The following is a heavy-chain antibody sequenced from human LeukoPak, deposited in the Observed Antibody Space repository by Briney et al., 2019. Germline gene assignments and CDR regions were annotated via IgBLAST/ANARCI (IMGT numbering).Heavy chain of an antibody. CDR3: ARGRPSYCSSTSCYSSMGTFDY. V-gene: IGHV3-21*01. CDR2: ISSSSSYI. Sequence: PGGSLRLSCAASGFSFSSYSMNWVRQAPGKGLEWVSSISSSSSYIYYADSVKGRFTISRDNAKNSLYLQMNSLRAEDTAVYYCARGRPSYCSSTSCYSSMGTFDYWGQGTLVTVSS. D-gene: IGHD2-2*01. CDR1: GFSFSSYS. J-gene: IGHJ4*02.